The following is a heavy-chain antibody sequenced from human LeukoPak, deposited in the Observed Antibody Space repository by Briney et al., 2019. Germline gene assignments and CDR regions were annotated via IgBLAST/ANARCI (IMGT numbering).Heavy chain of an antibody. CDR2: INHSGST. CDR3: ARGCRGYYYYYYMDV. CDR1: GGSFSGYY. J-gene: IGHJ6*03. D-gene: IGHD1-1*01. V-gene: IGHV4-34*01. Sequence: KPSETLSLTCAVYGGSFSGYYWSWIRQPPGKGLEWIGAINHSGSTNYNPSLKSRVTISVDTSKNQFSLKLSSVTAADTAVYYCARGCRGYYYYYYMDVWGKGTTVTVSS.